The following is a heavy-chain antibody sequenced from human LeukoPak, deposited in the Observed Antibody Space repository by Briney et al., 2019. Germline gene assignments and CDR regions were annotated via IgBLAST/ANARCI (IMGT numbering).Heavy chain of an antibody. CDR2: IYYSGST. CDR3: AKTKDRPGSYYDY. Sequence: SETLSLTCTVSGGSISSSSYYWGWIRQPPGKGLEWIGSIYYSGSTYYNPSLKSRVTISVDTSKNQFSLKLSSVTAADTAVYYCAKTKDRPGSYYDYWGQGTLVTVSS. D-gene: IGHD1-26*01. V-gene: IGHV4-39*01. CDR1: GGSISSSSYY. J-gene: IGHJ4*02.